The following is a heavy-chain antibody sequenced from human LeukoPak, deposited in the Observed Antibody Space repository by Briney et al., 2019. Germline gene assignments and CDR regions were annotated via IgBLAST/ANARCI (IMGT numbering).Heavy chain of an antibody. V-gene: IGHV3-33*06. CDR1: GFTFSSYG. CDR2: IWYDGSNK. D-gene: IGHD4-23*01. CDR3: AKERKLLPFDC. J-gene: IGHJ4*02. Sequence: QTRGSLRLSCAASGFTFSSYGMHWVRQAPGKGLEWVAVIWYDGSNKYYADSVKGRFTISRDNSKNTLYLQMNSLRAEDTAVYYCAKERKLLPFDCWGQGTLVTVSS.